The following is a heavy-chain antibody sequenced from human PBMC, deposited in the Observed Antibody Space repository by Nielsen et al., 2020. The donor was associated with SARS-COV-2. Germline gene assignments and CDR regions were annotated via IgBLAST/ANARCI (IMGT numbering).Heavy chain of an antibody. D-gene: IGHD6-19*01. V-gene: IGHV3-30-3*01. CDR1: GFTFSSYA. CDR2: ISYDGSNK. Sequence: GGSLRLSCAASGFTFSSYAMHWVRQAPGKGLEWVAVISYDGSNKYYADSVKGRFTISRDNSKNTLYLQMNSLRAEDTAVYYCARDLFLSPDPRAIAVAEGDAFDFWGQGTMVTVSS. CDR3: ARDLFLSPDPRAIAVAEGDAFDF. J-gene: IGHJ3*01.